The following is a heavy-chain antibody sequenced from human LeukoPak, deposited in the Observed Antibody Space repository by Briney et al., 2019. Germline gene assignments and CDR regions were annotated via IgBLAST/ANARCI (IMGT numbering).Heavy chain of an antibody. CDR2: ISAYNGDT. CDR3: ARRDSGLDAFDI. CDR1: GYTFTNYG. V-gene: IGHV1-18*01. Sequence: ASVKVSCKASGYTFTNYGISWVRQAPGQGLEWMGWISAYNGDTNYAQRLRGRVTMTTDTSTSTAYMELRSLRSDDTAVYYCARRDSGLDAFDIWGQGTMVIVSS. D-gene: IGHD3-10*01. J-gene: IGHJ3*02.